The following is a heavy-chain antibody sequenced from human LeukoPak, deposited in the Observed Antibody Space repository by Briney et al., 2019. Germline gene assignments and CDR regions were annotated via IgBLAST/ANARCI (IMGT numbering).Heavy chain of an antibody. V-gene: IGHV4-59*01. D-gene: IGHD5-12*01. CDR2: TYYNVST. J-gene: IGHJ4*02. CDR3: ARSRGHSGFVY. Sequence: SETLSLTCTVSGGSITGYYWNWIRQPPGKGLEWIGFTYYNVSTNYNPSLRSRLTISVDTSKNQLSLKLNSVTAADTAVYYCARSRGHSGFVYWGQGTLVSVSS. CDR1: GGSITGYY.